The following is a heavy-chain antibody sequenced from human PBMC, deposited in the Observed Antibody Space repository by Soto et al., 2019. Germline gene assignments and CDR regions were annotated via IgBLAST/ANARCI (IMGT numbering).Heavy chain of an antibody. V-gene: IGHV3-23*01. CDR3: AKDHSSTWYPGHEMDV. CDR2: RIYSGCST. Sequence: WGSLRCSGAAAGFIFSSYAMSWVRQAPGKGRGWVSARIYSGCSTYYGDSVQGRFTITRDNSKNTLYLQMNSLRAEDSAVYYCAKDHSSTWYPGHEMDVWGQGTTVTVSS. CDR1: GFIFSSYA. J-gene: IGHJ6*02. D-gene: IGHD6-13*01.